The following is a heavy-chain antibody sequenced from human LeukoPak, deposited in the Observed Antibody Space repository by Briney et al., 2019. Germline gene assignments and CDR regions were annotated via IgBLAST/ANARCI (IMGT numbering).Heavy chain of an antibody. CDR2: ISSSGSTI. Sequence: GGSLRLSCAASGFTFRSYEMNWVRQAPGKGLEWVSYISSSGSTIYYADSVKGRFTISRDNAKNSLYLQMNSLRAEDTAVYYCAREMRDWYYDILTGRNAFDIWGQGTMVTVSS. J-gene: IGHJ3*02. CDR1: GFTFRSYE. V-gene: IGHV3-48*03. CDR3: AREMRDWYYDILTGRNAFDI. D-gene: IGHD3-9*01.